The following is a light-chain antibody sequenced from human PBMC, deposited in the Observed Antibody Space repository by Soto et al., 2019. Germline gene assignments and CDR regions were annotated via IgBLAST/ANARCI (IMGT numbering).Light chain of an antibody. Sequence: AIQLTQSPSSLSASVGDRVTITSRASQGITSALAGYQQKPGKAPKLLIYDASSLESGVPSRFSGSGSGTDFTLTISSLQPEDFATYYCQQFNNYLTFGGGTKVEIK. J-gene: IGKJ4*01. CDR3: QQFNNYLT. CDR1: QGITSA. V-gene: IGKV1D-13*01. CDR2: DAS.